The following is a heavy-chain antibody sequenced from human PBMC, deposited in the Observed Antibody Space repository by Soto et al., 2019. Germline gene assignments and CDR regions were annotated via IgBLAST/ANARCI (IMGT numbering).Heavy chain of an antibody. CDR2: ISSSGSTI. D-gene: IGHD3-10*01. CDR1: GFTFSDYY. CDR3: ASYPPNYGSGSYFRHPD. V-gene: IGHV3-11*01. J-gene: IGHJ4*02. Sequence: QVQLVESGGGLVKPGGSLRLSCAASGFTFSDYYMSWIRQAPGKGLEWVSYISSSGSTIYYADSVKGRFTIARDNAKNSLYLPMNRLRAEDTAVYYCASYPPNYGSGSYFRHPDWGQGTLVTVSS.